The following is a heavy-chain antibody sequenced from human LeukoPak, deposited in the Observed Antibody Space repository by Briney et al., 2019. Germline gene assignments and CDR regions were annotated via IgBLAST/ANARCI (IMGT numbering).Heavy chain of an antibody. J-gene: IGHJ4*02. CDR2: TYYRSKWYN. Sequence: SQTLSLTCAISGASVSSNSAAWNCIRQSPSSCLEWLGTTYYRSKWYNDYAVSVKSQITINPDTSKNQFSLQLNSVTPQDTAVYDCARAPNSLGLDYWGQGTLVTVSS. CDR1: GASVSSNSAA. CDR3: ARAPNSLGLDY. V-gene: IGHV6-1*01. D-gene: IGHD4-23*01.